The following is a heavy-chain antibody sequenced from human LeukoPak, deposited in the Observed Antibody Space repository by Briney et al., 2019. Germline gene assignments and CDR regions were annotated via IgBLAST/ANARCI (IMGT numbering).Heavy chain of an antibody. CDR2: MNPNSGNT. Sequence: ASVKVSCKASGYTFTRYDINWVRQATGQGLEWMGWMNPNSGNTGYAQKFQGRVTITRNTSISTAYMELSSLRSEDTAVYYCARGTAAYNWFDPWGQGTLVTVSS. D-gene: IGHD6-13*01. J-gene: IGHJ5*02. CDR3: ARGTAAYNWFDP. V-gene: IGHV1-8*03. CDR1: GYTFTRYD.